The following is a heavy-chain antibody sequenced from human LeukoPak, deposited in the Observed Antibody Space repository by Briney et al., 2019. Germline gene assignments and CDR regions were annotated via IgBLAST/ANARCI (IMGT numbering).Heavy chain of an antibody. CDR2: ITSSSSYV. CDR3: AKDGGTYPYFLDV. J-gene: IGHJ6*03. D-gene: IGHD1-26*01. CDR1: GFTFSSYN. V-gene: IGHV3-21*04. Sequence: PGGSLRLSCEASGFTFSSYNMNWVRQAPGKRLEWVSSITSSSSYVFYADSVKGRFTISRDNSRDTLYLQMNSLRAEDTAIYICAKDGGTYPYFLDVWGKGTTVIVSS.